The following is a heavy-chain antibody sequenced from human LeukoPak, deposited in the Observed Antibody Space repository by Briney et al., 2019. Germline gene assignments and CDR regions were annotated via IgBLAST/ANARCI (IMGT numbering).Heavy chain of an antibody. CDR2: IIPIFATA. V-gene: IGHV1-69*13. Sequence: SVKVSCKASGGTFSNYAISWVRQAPGQGLEWMGGIIPIFATANYAQKFQGRVTITADESTSTAYMELSSLRSEDTAVYYCARGPITTRSHFDYWGQGTLVTVSS. CDR3: ARGPITTRSHFDY. CDR1: GGTFSNYA. D-gene: IGHD3-22*01. J-gene: IGHJ4*02.